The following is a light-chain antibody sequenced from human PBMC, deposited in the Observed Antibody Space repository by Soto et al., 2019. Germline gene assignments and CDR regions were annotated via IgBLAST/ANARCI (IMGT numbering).Light chain of an antibody. CDR3: QQSHSFPLT. CDR2: VTS. Sequence: DIHLTQSPSSVSASVGDRVTITCRASQPISQWLAWYQQKPGKAPTLLLYVTSNLHGGVPSRFSGSGSGTDFTLTISSLEPEDFATYYCQQSHSFPLTFGPGTRLEIK. V-gene: IGKV1-12*01. CDR1: QPISQW. J-gene: IGKJ5*01.